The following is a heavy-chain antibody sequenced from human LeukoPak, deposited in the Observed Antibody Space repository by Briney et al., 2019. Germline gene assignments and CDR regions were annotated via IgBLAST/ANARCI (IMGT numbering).Heavy chain of an antibody. J-gene: IGHJ3*02. CDR3: ARGGIAAAARDAFDI. Sequence: GASVKVSCKASGGTFSSYAISWVRQAPGQGLEWMGGIIPIFGTANYAQKFQGRVTITTDESTSTAYMELSSLRSEDTAVYYCARGGIAAAARDAFDIWGQGTMVTVSS. V-gene: IGHV1-69*05. CDR1: GGTFSSYA. D-gene: IGHD6-13*01. CDR2: IIPIFGTA.